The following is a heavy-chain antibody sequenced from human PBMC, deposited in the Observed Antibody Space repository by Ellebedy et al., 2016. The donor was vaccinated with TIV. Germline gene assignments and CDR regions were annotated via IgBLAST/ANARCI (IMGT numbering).Heavy chain of an antibody. Sequence: AASVKVSCKASGYTFTSYAMHWVRQAPGQRLEWMGWINAGTANTKYSQKFQGRVTITRDTSASTAYMELSSLRSEDTAVYYCARSGHTSMAFTPSLDYWGQGTLVTVSS. V-gene: IGHV1-3*01. CDR2: INAGTANT. D-gene: IGHD5-18*01. CDR3: ARSGHTSMAFTPSLDY. CDR1: GYTFTSYA. J-gene: IGHJ4*02.